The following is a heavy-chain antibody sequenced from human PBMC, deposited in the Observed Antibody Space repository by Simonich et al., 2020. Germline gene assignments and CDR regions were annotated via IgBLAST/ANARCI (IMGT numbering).Heavy chain of an antibody. D-gene: IGHD2-15*01. CDR3: ARDRYCSGGSCYYFDY. J-gene: IGHJ4*02. Sequence: QVQLVESGGGVVQPGRSLRLSCAASGCTFSSYGMHMVTKAPGKGLERVAVIWYDGSNKYYVDSVKGRFTISRDNSKNTLYLKMNSLRAEDTAVYYCARDRYCSGGSCYYFDYWGQGTLVTVSS. CDR2: IWYDGSNK. V-gene: IGHV3-33*01. CDR1: GCTFSSYG.